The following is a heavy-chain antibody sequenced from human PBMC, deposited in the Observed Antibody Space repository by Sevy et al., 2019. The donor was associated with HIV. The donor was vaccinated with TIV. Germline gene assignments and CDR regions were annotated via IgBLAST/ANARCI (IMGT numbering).Heavy chain of an antibody. D-gene: IGHD2-21*02. CDR2: INPTGGGT. V-gene: IGHV1-46*01. Sequence: ASVKVSCKASGYSFIDYYIHWVRQAPGHGLECMGIINPTGGGTNYAQKFQGRVTMTRDTSTSTVYMELSSLRAEDTAVYYCARVDSCGGDCYYFDYWGRGTPVTVSS. J-gene: IGHJ4*02. CDR3: ARVDSCGGDCYYFDY. CDR1: GYSFIDYY.